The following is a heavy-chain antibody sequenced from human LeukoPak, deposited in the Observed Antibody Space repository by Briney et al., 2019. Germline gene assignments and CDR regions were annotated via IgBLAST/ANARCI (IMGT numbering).Heavy chain of an antibody. D-gene: IGHD4-17*01. CDR2: IYSGGST. CDR3: AKDPTDYGDYDWYFDL. CDR1: GFTVSSNY. V-gene: IGHV3-66*02. Sequence: GGSLRLSCAASGFTVSSNYMSWVRQAPGKGLEWVSVIYSGGSTYYADSVKGRFTISRDNSKNTLYLQMNSLRAEDTAVYYCAKDPTDYGDYDWYFDLWGRGTLVTVSS. J-gene: IGHJ2*01.